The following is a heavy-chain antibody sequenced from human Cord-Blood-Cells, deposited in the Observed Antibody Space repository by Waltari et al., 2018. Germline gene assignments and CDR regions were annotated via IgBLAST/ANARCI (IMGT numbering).Heavy chain of an antibody. CDR3: ARVNWGSGNYFDY. D-gene: IGHD7-27*01. J-gene: IGHJ4*02. CDR2: ISSSSSYI. V-gene: IGHV3-21*01. Sequence: EVQRVGSGGGRVKPGGSLRITCAASSFTYSSYSMNWGRQAPGKGLEWVSSISSSSSYIYYADSVKGRFTISRDNAKNSLYLQMNSLRAEDTAVYYGARVNWGSGNYFDYWGQGTLVTVSS. CDR1: SFTYSSYS.